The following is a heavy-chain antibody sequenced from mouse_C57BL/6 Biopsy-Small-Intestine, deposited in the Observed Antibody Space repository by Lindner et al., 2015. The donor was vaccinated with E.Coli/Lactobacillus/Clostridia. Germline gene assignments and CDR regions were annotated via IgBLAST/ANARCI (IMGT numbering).Heavy chain of an antibody. Sequence: VQLQESGPVLVKPGASVKMSCKASGYTFTDYYMNWVKQSHGKSLEWIGIINPYNGGTSYNQKFKGKATLTVGKSSSTAYMELNSLTSEDSAVYYCARENWSMDYWGQGTSVTVSS. CDR2: INPYNGGT. CDR1: GYTFTDYY. V-gene: IGHV1-19*01. J-gene: IGHJ4*01. D-gene: IGHD4-1*01. CDR3: ARENWSMDY.